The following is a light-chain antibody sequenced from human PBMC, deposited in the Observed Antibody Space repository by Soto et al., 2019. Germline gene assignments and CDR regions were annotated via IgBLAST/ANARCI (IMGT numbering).Light chain of an antibody. CDR1: QTLTTRF. CDR3: QQYADLPYT. CDR2: GAS. J-gene: IGKJ2*01. V-gene: IGKV3-20*01. Sequence: ESVLTQSPGTLSLPPGERATLSCMASQTLTTRFLAWYQQKPGQAPRLLIYGASSRATGIPDRFSGSGSGTEYTLTISRLEPEDFAVYSCQQYADLPYTFGQGTTLEIK.